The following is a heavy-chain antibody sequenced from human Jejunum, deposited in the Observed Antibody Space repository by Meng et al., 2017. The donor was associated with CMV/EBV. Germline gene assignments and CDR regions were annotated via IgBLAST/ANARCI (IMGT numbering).Heavy chain of an antibody. CDR1: GGVFNNYA. D-gene: IGHD2-8*01. CDR3: ARGFTNGWQPFDF. Sequence: QGQLLQAGAEGKRPGSSVRLSCKSAGGVFNNYALTWVRQAPGQGLEWMGGIIAVLTTPNYAPKFQGRLTITADASTGTTYMELSSLTSEDTAVYFCARGFTNGWQPFDFWGQGTLVTVSS. J-gene: IGHJ4*02. CDR2: IIAVLTTP. V-gene: IGHV1-69*12.